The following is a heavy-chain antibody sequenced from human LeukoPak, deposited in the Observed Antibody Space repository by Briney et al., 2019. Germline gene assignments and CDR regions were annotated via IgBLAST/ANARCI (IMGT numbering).Heavy chain of an antibody. CDR3: ARRRGWKQQLVYFDY. J-gene: IGHJ4*02. V-gene: IGHV4-59*08. D-gene: IGHD6-13*01. CDR1: GDSITSYY. Sequence: PSETLSLTCTVSGDSITSYYWSWIRQPPGKGLEWIGYLYHRGTPRYNPSLKSRVTMSADTSRNQLFLNLNSTTAADTAVYYCARRRGWKQQLVYFDYWGRGLLATVSS. CDR2: LYHRGTP.